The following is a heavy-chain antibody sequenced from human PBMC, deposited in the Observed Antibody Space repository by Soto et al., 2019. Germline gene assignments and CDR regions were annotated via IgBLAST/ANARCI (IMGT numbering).Heavy chain of an antibody. CDR3: AKSEFRGQKYYGMDV. CDR2: ISGSGGST. J-gene: IGHJ6*02. V-gene: IGHV3-23*01. D-gene: IGHD3-10*01. Sequence: GGSLRLSCAASGFTFSSYAMSWVRQAPGKGLEWVSAISGSGGSTYYADSVKGRFTISRDNSKNTLYLQMNSLRAEDTAVYYCAKSEFRGQKYYGMDVWGQGTTVTVSS. CDR1: GFTFSSYA.